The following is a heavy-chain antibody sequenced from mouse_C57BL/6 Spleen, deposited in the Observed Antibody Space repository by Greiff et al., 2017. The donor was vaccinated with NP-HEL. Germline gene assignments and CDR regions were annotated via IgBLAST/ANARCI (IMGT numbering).Heavy chain of an antibody. J-gene: IGHJ2*01. Sequence: VQGVESGPGLVAPSQSLSITCTVSGFSLTSYAISWVRQPPGKGLEWLGVIWTGGGTNYNSALKSRLSISKDNSKSQVFLKMNSLQTDDTARYYCARDYYGSSYYFDYWGQGTTLTVSS. V-gene: IGHV2-9-1*01. CDR2: IWTGGGT. D-gene: IGHD1-1*01. CDR3: ARDYYGSSYYFDY. CDR1: GFSLTSYA.